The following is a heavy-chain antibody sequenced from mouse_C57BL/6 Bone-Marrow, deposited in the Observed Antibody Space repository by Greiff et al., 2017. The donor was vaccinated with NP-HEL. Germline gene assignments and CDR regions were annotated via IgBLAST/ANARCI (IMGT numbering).Heavy chain of an antibody. Sequence: QQRPGQGLEWIGRIHPSDSDTNYNQKFKGKATLTVDKSSSTAYMQLSSLTSEDSAVYYCAMATTVVAPYFDVWGTGTTVTVSS. V-gene: IGHV1-74*01. D-gene: IGHD1-1*01. CDR2: IHPSDSDT. J-gene: IGHJ1*03. CDR3: AMATTVVAPYFDV.